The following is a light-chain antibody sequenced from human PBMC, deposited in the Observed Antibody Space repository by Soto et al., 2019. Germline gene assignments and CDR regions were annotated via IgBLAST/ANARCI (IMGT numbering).Light chain of an antibody. CDR3: QLYGGSPIP. CDR2: GAS. V-gene: IGKV3-20*01. CDR1: QSVSKR. Sequence: EIVLTQSPGTLSLSPGQRATLSCRTSQSVSKRLAWYQQRPGQSPRLLISGASMRASGVPVRFIGSGSGTDFTLTITRLEPEDVAVYHRQLYGGSPIPFGLGT. J-gene: IGKJ5*01.